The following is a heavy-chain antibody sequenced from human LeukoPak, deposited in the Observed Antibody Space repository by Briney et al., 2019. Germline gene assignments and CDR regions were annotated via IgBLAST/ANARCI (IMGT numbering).Heavy chain of an antibody. CDR3: AAAFDYGDYEDRFDY. J-gene: IGHJ4*02. Sequence: GESLKISCKGSGYSFTSYWIGWVRQMPGKGLEWMGIIYPGDSDTRYSPSFQGQVTISADKSISTAYLQWSSLKASDTAMYYCAAAFDYGDYEDRFDYWGQGTLVTVSS. CDR1: GYSFTSYW. CDR2: IYPGDSDT. D-gene: IGHD4-17*01. V-gene: IGHV5-51*01.